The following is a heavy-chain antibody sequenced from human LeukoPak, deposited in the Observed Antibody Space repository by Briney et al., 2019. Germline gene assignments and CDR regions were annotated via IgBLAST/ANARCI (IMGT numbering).Heavy chain of an antibody. D-gene: IGHD3-10*01. J-gene: IGHJ4*02. Sequence: GGSLRLSCAASGFTFSSYAMSWVRQAPGKGLEWVSAISGSGDRTYYADSVKGRFTISRDNSKNTLFLHMNSLRAEDTAVYSCAKGYYGSGSYGWFDYWGQGTLVTVSS. CDR2: ISGSGDRT. V-gene: IGHV3-23*01. CDR1: GFTFSSYA. CDR3: AKGYYGSGSYGWFDY.